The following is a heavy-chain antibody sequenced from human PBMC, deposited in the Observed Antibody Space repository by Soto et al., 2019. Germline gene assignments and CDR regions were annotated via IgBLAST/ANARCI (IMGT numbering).Heavy chain of an antibody. J-gene: IGHJ4*02. CDR2: ISSSGNTM. V-gene: IGHV3-11*01. CDR3: VRDRGAVTGDYFDY. D-gene: IGHD6-19*01. CDR1: GFSISDYF. Sequence: QVQLVESGGGLVKPGGSPRLSCAGSGFSISDYFMSWIRQAPGQGLEWLSYISSSGNTMNYADSVKGRFTISRDNAGNSLYLQMNSLRAEDTAVYYCVRDRGAVTGDYFDYWGQGTLVTVSS.